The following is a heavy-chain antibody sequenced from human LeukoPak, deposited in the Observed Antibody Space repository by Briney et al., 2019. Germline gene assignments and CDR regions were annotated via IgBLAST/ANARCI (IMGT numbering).Heavy chain of an antibody. V-gene: IGHV5-51*01. Sequence: GESLQISCKGSGYFFTSYRIGCVRHLPGENLEWIGIIYPGDSDTRYSPSFQGQVTISADKSISTAYLQWSSLKASDTAMYYCARYAPHSGYDDGLDYWGQGTLVTVSS. J-gene: IGHJ4*02. CDR3: ARYAPHSGYDDGLDY. D-gene: IGHD5-12*01. CDR1: GYFFTSYR. CDR2: IYPGDSDT.